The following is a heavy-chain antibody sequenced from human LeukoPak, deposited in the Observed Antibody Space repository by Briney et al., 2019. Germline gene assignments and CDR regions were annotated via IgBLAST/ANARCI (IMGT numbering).Heavy chain of an antibody. CDR2: ISSSGSTT. CDR3: ARVADDDYGDYVPRYWYFDL. Sequence: PGGSLRLSCAASGFTFSDYYMSWIRQAPGKGLEWVSYISSSGSTTYYADSVKGRFTISRDNAKNSLYLQMNSLRAEDTAVYYCARVADDDYGDYVPRYWYFDLWGRGTLVTVSS. J-gene: IGHJ2*01. D-gene: IGHD4-17*01. CDR1: GFTFSDYY. V-gene: IGHV3-11*01.